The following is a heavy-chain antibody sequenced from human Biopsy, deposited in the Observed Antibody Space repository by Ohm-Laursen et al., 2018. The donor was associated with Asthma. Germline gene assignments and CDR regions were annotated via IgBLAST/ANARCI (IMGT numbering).Heavy chain of an antibody. D-gene: IGHD6-19*01. CDR1: GGTFSNFA. Sequence: SVKVSCKAPGGTFSNFAISWVRQAPGQGLEWLGGIMTVFGKTNYAQKFPGRVTINADESTSTAYMEVTSLRSEDTAIYYCAGCQVYYSSGWSLLLKKIYYSGMDVWGQGTAVTVSS. V-gene: IGHV1-69*13. CDR2: IMTVFGKT. J-gene: IGHJ6*02. CDR3: AGCQVYYSSGWSLLLKKIYYSGMDV.